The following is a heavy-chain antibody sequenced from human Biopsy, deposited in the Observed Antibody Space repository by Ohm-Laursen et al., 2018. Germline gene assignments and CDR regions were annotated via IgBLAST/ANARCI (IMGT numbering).Heavy chain of an antibody. J-gene: IGHJ4*02. Sequence: SETLSLTCVVFGKTFSDYQWSWIRQPPGKGLEWIGQINQAGTTNYNPSLKGRVSISADASKYEFSLRLTSVTAADTAVYLCGNEVHGRDYWGLGAQVTVSS. CDR1: GKTFSDYQ. V-gene: IGHV4-34*08. CDR2: INQAGTT. CDR3: GNEVHGRDY. D-gene: IGHD2-15*01.